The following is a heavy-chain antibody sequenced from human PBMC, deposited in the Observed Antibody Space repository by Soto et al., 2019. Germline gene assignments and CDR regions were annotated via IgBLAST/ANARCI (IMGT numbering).Heavy chain of an antibody. CDR3: ARSIPDYGDYSEECYYDY. Sequence: ASVKVSCKASGYTFTSYGISWVRQAPGQGLEWMGWISAYNGNTNYAQKLQGRVTMTTDTSTSTAYMELRSLRSDDTAVYYCARSIPDYGDYSEECYYDYWGQGTLVTVSS. J-gene: IGHJ4*02. D-gene: IGHD4-17*01. CDR2: ISAYNGNT. CDR1: GYTFTSYG. V-gene: IGHV1-18*01.